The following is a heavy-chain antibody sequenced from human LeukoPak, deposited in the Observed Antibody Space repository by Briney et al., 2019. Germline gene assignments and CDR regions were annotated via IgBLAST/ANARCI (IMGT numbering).Heavy chain of an antibody. CDR1: GYSIGSGYY. V-gene: IGHV4-38-2*02. J-gene: IGHJ4*02. CDR3: ARAPTTVTELNFDY. CDR2: IYHSGST. D-gene: IGHD4-11*01. Sequence: PSETLSLTCTVSGYSIGSGYYWGWIRQPPGKGLEWIGSIYHSGSTYYNPSLKSRVTISVDTSKNQFSLKLSSVTAADTAVYYCARAPTTVTELNFDYWGQGTLVTVSS.